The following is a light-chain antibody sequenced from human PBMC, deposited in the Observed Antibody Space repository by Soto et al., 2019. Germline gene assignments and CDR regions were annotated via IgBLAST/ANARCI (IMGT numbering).Light chain of an antibody. V-gene: IGLV1-40*01. CDR1: SSNIGADYD. J-gene: IGLJ2*01. CDR2: GNI. Sequence: QSVLTQPPSVSGAPGQRVTISCSGSSSNIGADYDVHWYQQLRGTAPKLLIYGNINRPSGVPDRFSASKSGTSASLAITGLQAEDEAGYYCQSYDSSLSGVVFGGGTKLTVL. CDR3: QSYDSSLSGVV.